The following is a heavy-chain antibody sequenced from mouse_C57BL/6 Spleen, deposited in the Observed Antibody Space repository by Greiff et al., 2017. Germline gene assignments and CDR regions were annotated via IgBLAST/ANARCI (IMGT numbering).Heavy chain of an antibody. Sequence: QVQLQQPGAELVKPGASVKLSCKASGYTFTSYRMQWVKQRPGQGLEWIGEIDPSDSYTNYNQKFKGKATLTVDTSSSTAYMQLSSLTSEDSAVYYCARSTTVENFDYWGQGTTLTVSS. D-gene: IGHD1-1*01. CDR3: ARSTTVENFDY. CDR1: GYTFTSYR. V-gene: IGHV1-50*01. CDR2: IDPSDSYT. J-gene: IGHJ2*01.